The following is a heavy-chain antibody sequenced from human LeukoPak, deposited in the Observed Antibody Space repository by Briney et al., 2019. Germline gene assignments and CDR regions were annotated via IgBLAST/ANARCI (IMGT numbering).Heavy chain of an antibody. D-gene: IGHD3-22*01. Sequence: GGSLRLSCAASGFTFCSFGMHWVRQAPGKGLEWVAIISYDGGKKDYADSVRGRFTISRDNSKNTLYLQMTSLRAEDTAVYYCAKGAYYELWGKGTLVTVSS. CDR3: AKGAYYEL. CDR2: ISYDGGKK. CDR1: GFTFCSFG. J-gene: IGHJ4*02. V-gene: IGHV3-33*05.